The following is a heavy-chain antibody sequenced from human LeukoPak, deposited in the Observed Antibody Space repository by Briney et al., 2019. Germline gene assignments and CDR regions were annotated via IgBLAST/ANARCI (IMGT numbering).Heavy chain of an antibody. Sequence: PGGSLRLSCAASGFTVSNNRLSWVRQAPGKGLEWVSGISGSGDSTYYADSVKGRFTVSRDNSKNTLYMQMNSLRVEDTAVYYCAKDVIKRSPLWVDYFDYWGQGTLVTVSS. CDR1: GFTVSNNR. CDR2: ISGSGDST. J-gene: IGHJ4*02. V-gene: IGHV3-23*01. CDR3: AKDVIKRSPLWVDYFDY. D-gene: IGHD5-18*01.